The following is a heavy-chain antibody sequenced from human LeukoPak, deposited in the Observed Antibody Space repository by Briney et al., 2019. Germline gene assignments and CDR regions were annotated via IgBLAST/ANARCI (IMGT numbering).Heavy chain of an antibody. CDR2: IYYSGST. CDR3: ARTSQLAIYYFDY. CDR1: GGSISSYY. D-gene: IGHD2-2*01. J-gene: IGHJ4*02. Sequence: SETLSLTCTVSGGSISSYYWSWIRQPPGKGLEWIGYIYYSGSTNYNPSLKSRVTISVDTSKNQFSLKLSSVTAADTAVYYCARTSQLAIYYFDYWGQGTLVTVSS. V-gene: IGHV4-59*12.